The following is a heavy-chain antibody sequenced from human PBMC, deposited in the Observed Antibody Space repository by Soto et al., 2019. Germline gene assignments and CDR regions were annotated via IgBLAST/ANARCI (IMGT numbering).Heavy chain of an antibody. J-gene: IGHJ4*02. Sequence: QVQLVESGGCVVQPGRSLRLSCAASRFTFSNYGMHWVRQAPGKGLEWVAVISYHGSDKYYADSVKGRFTISRDNSKNTLYLQMDSLRAEDTAVYYCAKDHLTTTVTTVGYWGQGTLVTVS. D-gene: IGHD4-17*01. CDR2: ISYHGSDK. CDR3: AKDHLTTTVTTVGY. CDR1: RFTFSNYG. V-gene: IGHV3-30*18.